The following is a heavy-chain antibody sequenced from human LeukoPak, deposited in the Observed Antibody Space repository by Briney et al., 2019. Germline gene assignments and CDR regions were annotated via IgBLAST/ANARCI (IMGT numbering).Heavy chain of an antibody. Sequence: GGSRRLSCSASGFSFSSYAMHWVRQAPGKGLEYVSSISSNGGPTYYADSVRGRFTISRDNSKNTLYLQMNSLRTDDTAVYYCVKDRAVDYWGQGTLVTVSS. CDR2: ISSNGGPT. CDR3: VKDRAVDY. D-gene: IGHD3-10*01. CDR1: GFSFSSYA. V-gene: IGHV3-64D*06. J-gene: IGHJ4*02.